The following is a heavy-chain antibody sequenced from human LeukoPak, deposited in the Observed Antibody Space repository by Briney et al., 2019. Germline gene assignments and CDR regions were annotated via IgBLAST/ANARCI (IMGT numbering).Heavy chain of an antibody. V-gene: IGHV4-38-2*01. CDR3: ARHTANYYTDV. D-gene: IGHD5-18*01. CDR2: IYHSGST. Sequence: SETLSLTCAVSGYSISSGYYWGWIRRPPGKGLEWIGSIYHSGSTYYNPSLKSRVTISVDTSRNQFSLKLSSVTAADTAVYYCARHTANYYTDVWGKGTTVTVSS. CDR1: GYSISSGYY. J-gene: IGHJ6*03.